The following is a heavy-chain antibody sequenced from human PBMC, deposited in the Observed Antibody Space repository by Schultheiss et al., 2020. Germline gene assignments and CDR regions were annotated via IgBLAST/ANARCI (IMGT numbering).Heavy chain of an antibody. J-gene: IGHJ5*02. CDR1: GGSISSGGYY. V-gene: IGHV4-31*03. CDR3: ARVEIYCSSTSCHNWFDP. Sequence: SETLSLTCTVSGGSISSGGYYWSWIRQHPGKGLEWIGYIYYSGSTYYNPSLKSRVTISVDTSKNQFSLKLSSVTAADTAVYYCARVEIYCSSTSCHNWFDPWGQGTLVTVSS. CDR2: IYYSGST. D-gene: IGHD2-2*01.